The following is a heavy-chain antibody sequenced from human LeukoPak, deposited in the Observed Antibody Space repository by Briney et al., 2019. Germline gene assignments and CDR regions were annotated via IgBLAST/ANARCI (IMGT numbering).Heavy chain of an antibody. V-gene: IGHV3-49*04. Sequence: GGSLRLSCTASGFTFGDHAMSWVRQAPGKGLEWVGFIRSKAYGGTTEYAASVKGRFITSRDDSKSIAYLQMNSLKTEDTAVYYCTRGPIQVWLYYGMDVWGQGTTVIVSS. CDR3: TRGPIQVWLYYGMDV. CDR2: IRSKAYGGTT. J-gene: IGHJ6*02. D-gene: IGHD5-18*01. CDR1: GFTFGDHA.